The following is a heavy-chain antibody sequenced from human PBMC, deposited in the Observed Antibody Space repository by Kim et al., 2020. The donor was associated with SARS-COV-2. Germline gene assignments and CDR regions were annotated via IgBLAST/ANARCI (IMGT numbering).Heavy chain of an antibody. CDR1: GGSISSSSYY. V-gene: IGHV4-39*01. CDR2: IYYSGST. J-gene: IGHJ4*02. D-gene: IGHD6-13*01. Sequence: SETLSLTCTVSGGSISSSSYYWGWIRQPPGKGLEWIGSIYYSGSTYYNPSLKSRVTISVDTSKNQFSLKLSSVTAADTAVYYCARHDFGIAAAGTGYWGQGTLVTVSS. CDR3: ARHDFGIAAAGTGY.